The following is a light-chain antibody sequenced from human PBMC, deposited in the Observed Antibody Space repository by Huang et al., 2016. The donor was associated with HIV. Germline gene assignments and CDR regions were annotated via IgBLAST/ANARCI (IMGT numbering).Light chain of an antibody. CDR2: DAS. CDR3: QQYDNLSYT. V-gene: IGKV1-33*01. Sequence: DIQMTQSPSSLSASVGDRVTITCQASQDIRNYLNWYQQKTGKAPKLLIYDASKLETGVPSRFSGSGSGTDFTFTISSLQPEDIATYYCQQYDNLSYTFGQGTKLEIK. J-gene: IGKJ2*01. CDR1: QDIRNY.